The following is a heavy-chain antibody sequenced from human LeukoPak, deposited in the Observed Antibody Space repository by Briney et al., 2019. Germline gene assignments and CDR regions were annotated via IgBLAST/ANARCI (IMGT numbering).Heavy chain of an antibody. D-gene: IGHD1-26*01. CDR1: GFTFSSYS. J-gene: IGHJ4*02. CDR2: ISSSSSYI. CDR3: ARDYQGGIKPSSTFDY. V-gene: IGHV3-21*01. Sequence: GGSLRLSCAASGFTFSSYSMNWVRQAPGKGLEWVSFISSSSSYIYYAEPLKGRFTISRDNAKNSLYLQMNSLRAEDTAVYYCARDYQGGIKPSSTFDYWGQGTLVTVSS.